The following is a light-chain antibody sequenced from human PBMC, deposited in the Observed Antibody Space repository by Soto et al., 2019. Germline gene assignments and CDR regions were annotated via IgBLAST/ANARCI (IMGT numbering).Light chain of an antibody. CDR2: AAS. J-gene: IGKJ1*01. CDR3: NKYNVAVWT. Sequence: DIQMTQSPSSLSASVGDRVTITCRASQGISNYLAWYQQKPGKVPKLLIYAASTLQSGVPSRFSGSGSGTEITITIRSMQHEDVAKYYKNKYNVAVWTFGHGTKADIK. CDR1: QGISNY. V-gene: IGKV1-27*01.